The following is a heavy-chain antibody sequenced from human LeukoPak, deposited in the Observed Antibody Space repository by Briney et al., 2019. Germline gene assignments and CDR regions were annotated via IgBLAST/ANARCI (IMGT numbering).Heavy chain of an antibody. D-gene: IGHD2-15*01. V-gene: IGHV3-30*02. J-gene: IGHJ3*02. CDR1: GFTFSSYG. CDR2: IRYDGSNK. Sequence: GGSLRLSCAASGFTFSSYGMHWVRQAPGKGLEWVAFIRYDGSNKYYADSVKGRFTISRGNSKNTLYLQMSSLRAEDTAVYYCATRLLVRAMAFDIWGQGTMVTVSS. CDR3: ATRLLVRAMAFDI.